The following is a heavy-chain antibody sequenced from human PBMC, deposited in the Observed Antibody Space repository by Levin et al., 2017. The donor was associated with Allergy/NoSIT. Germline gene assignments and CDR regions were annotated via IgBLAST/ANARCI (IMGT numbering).Heavy chain of an antibody. Sequence: GGSLRLSCAASGFIFSSYEMKWVRQAPGKGLEWVSYISSGGNTIYYADSVKGRFTISRDNAKNSLYLQMNSLRAEDTAVYYCAAGYCDDLSCNSRLDNWGQGTLVTVSS. V-gene: IGHV3-48*03. CDR3: AAGYCDDLSCNSRLDN. CDR1: GFIFSSYE. CDR2: ISSGGNTI. D-gene: IGHD2-15*01. J-gene: IGHJ4*02.